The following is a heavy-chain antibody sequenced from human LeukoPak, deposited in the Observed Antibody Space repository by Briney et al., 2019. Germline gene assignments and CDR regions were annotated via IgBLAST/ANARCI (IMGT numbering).Heavy chain of an antibody. V-gene: IGHV3-64D*06. J-gene: IGHJ4*02. CDR2: ISSNGGST. CDR1: GFTFSSYP. Sequence: PGGSLRLSRSASGFTFSSYPMHLVRQAPGKGLEYVSAISSNGGSTYYADSVKGRFTISRDNSKNTLYLQMSSLRAEDTAVYYCVKDLSGSTVTTKYFDYWGQGTLVTVSS. CDR3: VKDLSGSTVTTKYFDY. D-gene: IGHD4-17*01.